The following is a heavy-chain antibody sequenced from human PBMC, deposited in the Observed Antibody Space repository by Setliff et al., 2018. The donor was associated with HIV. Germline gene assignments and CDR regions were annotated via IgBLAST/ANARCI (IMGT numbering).Heavy chain of an antibody. CDR1: GASFSHYY. J-gene: IGHJ3*01. Sequence: LSLTCAVYGASFSHYYWNWIRQPPGKGLEWIGEIIHSGSTNYNPSLKSRVTISVDMSKNQFSLKLSSVTAADTAIYYCARGPLVTDFWSGIGTFDVWGQGTMITVSS. CDR2: IIHSGST. D-gene: IGHD3-3*01. CDR3: ARGPLVTDFWSGIGTFDV. V-gene: IGHV4-34*01.